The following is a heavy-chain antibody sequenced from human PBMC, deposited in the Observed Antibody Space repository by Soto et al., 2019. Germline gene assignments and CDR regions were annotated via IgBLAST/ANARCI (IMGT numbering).Heavy chain of an antibody. J-gene: IGHJ4*02. D-gene: IGHD3-16*01. CDR1: GGSFRGYY. V-gene: IGHV4-34*01. CDR3: ARVEYTYNYRGLDY. CDR2: IDHSGST. Sequence: TSETLSLTCAVYGGSFRGYYWTWIRQPPGKGLEWIGEIDHSGSTNYNPSLKSRVTISVDTSKNQFSLKLASVTAADTAVYYCARVEYTYNYRGLDYWGQGTLVNVSS.